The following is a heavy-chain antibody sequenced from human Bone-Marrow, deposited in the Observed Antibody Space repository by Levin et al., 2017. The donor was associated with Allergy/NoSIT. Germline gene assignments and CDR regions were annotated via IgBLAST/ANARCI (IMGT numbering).Heavy chain of an antibody. CDR2: ISSSSSYI. CDR3: ARDIVGATTAYYGMDV. J-gene: IGHJ6*02. CDR1: GFTFSSYS. Sequence: LSLTCAASGFTFSSYSMNWVRQAPGKGLEWVSSISSSSSYIYYADSVKGRFTISRDNAKNSLYLQMNSLRAEDTAVYYCARDIVGATTAYYGMDVWGQGTTVTVSS. D-gene: IGHD1-26*01. V-gene: IGHV3-21*01.